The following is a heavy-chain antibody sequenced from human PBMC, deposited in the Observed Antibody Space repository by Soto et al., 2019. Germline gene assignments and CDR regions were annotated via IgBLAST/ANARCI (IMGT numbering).Heavy chain of an antibody. Sequence: GESLKISCKGSGSTFTDYWIGWVRQLPWKGLEWMGIIYPGDSDTRYSPSFQGHVTITVDKSTSTAYLQLNTLKASDTAMYYCARQIRKFRDYDYAMDVWGQGTTVTASS. V-gene: IGHV5-51*01. CDR1: GSTFTDYW. CDR3: ARQIRKFRDYDYAMDV. CDR2: IYPGDSDT. J-gene: IGHJ6*02.